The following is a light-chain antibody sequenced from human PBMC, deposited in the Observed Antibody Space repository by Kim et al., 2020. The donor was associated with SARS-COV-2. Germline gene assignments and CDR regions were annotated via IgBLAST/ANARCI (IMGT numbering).Light chain of an antibody. CDR1: STDVGYYNL. CDR3: CSYAGTNALSYV. CDR2: EDS. V-gene: IGLV2-23*01. Sequence: QSALTQPASVSGSPGQSVTISCTGTSTDVGYYNLVSWYQQHPGRAPKLMIYEDSERPSRVSNRFSGSKSGDTASLTISGLQAEDEADYYCCSYAGTNALSYVFGAGTKVTVL. J-gene: IGLJ1*01.